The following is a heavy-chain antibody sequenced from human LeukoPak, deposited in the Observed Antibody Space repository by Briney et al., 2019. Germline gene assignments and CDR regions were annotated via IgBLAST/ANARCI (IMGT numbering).Heavy chain of an antibody. V-gene: IGHV3-30*18. CDR3: AKDIGMDIVVVPGMDV. J-gene: IGHJ6*02. D-gene: IGHD2-2*03. Sequence: QPGGSLRLSCAASGFTFSSYGMHWVRQARGKGLEWVAVISYDGSNKYYADSVKGRFTISRDNSKNPLYLQMNSLRAEDTAVYYCAKDIGMDIVVVPGMDVWGQGTTVTVSS. CDR1: GFTFSSYG. CDR2: ISYDGSNK.